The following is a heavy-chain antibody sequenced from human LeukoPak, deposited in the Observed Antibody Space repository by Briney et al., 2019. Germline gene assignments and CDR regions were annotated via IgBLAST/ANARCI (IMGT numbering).Heavy chain of an antibody. V-gene: IGHV4-4*02. Sequence: SETLSLTCAVSGGSISSSNWWSWVRQPPGKGLEWIGEIYHSGGTNYNPSLKSRVTISVDKSKNQFSLKLSSVTAADTAVYYCAREGGSSWPGEAFDIWGQGTMVTVSS. CDR1: GGSISSSNW. D-gene: IGHD6-13*01. J-gene: IGHJ3*02. CDR3: AREGGSSWPGEAFDI. CDR2: IYHSGGT.